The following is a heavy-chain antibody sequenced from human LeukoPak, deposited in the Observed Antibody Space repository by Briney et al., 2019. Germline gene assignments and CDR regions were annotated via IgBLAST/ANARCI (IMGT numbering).Heavy chain of an antibody. CDR1: GVTFDDYA. CDR3: AKGYCSSTRCAFDI. Sequence: PGRSLRLSCAVSGVTFDDYAMHWVRQAPGQGLEWVSGISWNSGSIVYADSVKGRFTISRDNAKNSLYLQMNSLRAEDMALYYCAKGYCSSTRCAFDIWGQGTMVTVSS. J-gene: IGHJ3*02. D-gene: IGHD2-2*01. CDR2: ISWNSGSI. V-gene: IGHV3-9*03.